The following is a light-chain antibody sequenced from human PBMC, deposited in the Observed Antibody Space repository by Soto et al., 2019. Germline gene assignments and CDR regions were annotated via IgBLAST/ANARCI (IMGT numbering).Light chain of an antibody. CDR1: QSLRSTS. J-gene: IGKJ1*01. Sequence: EIVLTQSPRTLSLSPGERATLSCRASQSLRSTSLAWYQQKPGQAPRLLISGAYTGAADIQDRFSGSGSGTDFTLTIGRLEPEDLAVYYCKQYDSSPRTFGQGTKVDNK. CDR2: GAY. CDR3: KQYDSSPRT. V-gene: IGKV3-20*01.